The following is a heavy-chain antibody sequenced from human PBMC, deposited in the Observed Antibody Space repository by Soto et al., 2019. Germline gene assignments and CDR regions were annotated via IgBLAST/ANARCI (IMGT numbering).Heavy chain of an antibody. CDR2: ISGSGGST. CDR1: GFTFSSYA. J-gene: IGHJ6*02. CDR3: AKDGRDTARDTYYYYYYGMDV. D-gene: IGHD5-18*01. V-gene: IGHV3-23*01. Sequence: GGSLRLSCAASGFTFSSYAMSWVRQAPGKGLEWVSAISGSGGSTYYADSVKGRFTISRDNSKNTLYLQMNILRAEDTAVYYCAKDGRDTARDTYYYYYYGMDVWGQGTTVTVSS.